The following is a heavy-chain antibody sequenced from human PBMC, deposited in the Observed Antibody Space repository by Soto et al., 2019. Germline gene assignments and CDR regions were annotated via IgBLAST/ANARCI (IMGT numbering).Heavy chain of an antibody. CDR1: GFTFSDFY. CDR3: ARDRNAAGSDY. J-gene: IGHJ4*02. CDR2: ISSGSTNI. D-gene: IGHD1-1*01. V-gene: IGHV3-11*01. Sequence: QVQLVESGGGLVKPGGSLRLSCAASGFTFSDFYMSWIRQAPGKGLEWISYISSGSTNIFYADSVKGRFTVSRDNAKNSVYLQMDSLRAEDTGVYYCARDRNAAGSDYWGQGTLVTVSS.